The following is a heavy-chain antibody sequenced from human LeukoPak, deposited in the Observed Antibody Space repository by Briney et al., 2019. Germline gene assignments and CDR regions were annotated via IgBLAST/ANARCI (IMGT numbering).Heavy chain of an antibody. CDR2: ISDHGGST. J-gene: IGHJ4*02. CDR1: GFSFSRDA. D-gene: IGHD2-8*01. V-gene: IGHV3-23*01. CDR3: AKLPDCANDACTEGDY. Sequence: GGSLRLSCAASGFSFSRDAIRWFRQPPAKRLQWVSSISDHGGSTYYADSVKGRFTISRDNSRNTFYLQLDTLTAADPAVYYCAKLPDCANDACTEGDYWGRGTLVTVSS.